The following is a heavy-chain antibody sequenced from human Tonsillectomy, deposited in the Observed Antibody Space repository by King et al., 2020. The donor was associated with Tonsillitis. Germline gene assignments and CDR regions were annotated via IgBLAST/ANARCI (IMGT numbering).Heavy chain of an antibody. CDR3: AKESDAFDV. J-gene: IGHJ3*01. Sequence: VQLVESGGDVVQPGRSLRLSCAASGFTFNRHAMHWVRQAPGKGLEWVAVIAHDGSFKYLADSVQGRFTVSRDNSQNTLHLQMNSLGSEETALYYCAKESDAFDVWGQGTMVTVSS. CDR1: GFTFNRHA. CDR2: IAHDGSFK. V-gene: IGHV3-30*18.